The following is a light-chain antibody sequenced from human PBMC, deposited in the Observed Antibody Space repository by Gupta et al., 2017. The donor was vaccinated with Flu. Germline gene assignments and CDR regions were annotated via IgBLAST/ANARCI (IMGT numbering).Light chain of an antibody. CDR1: QSVVDTSNNKNY. CDR2: WAS. J-gene: IGKJ1*01. V-gene: IGKV4-1*01. Sequence: SLGERATIHCKSSQSVVDTSNNKNYLAWYQQKPGQVPQLLIYWASTREYGVPDRFSGRGSGTDFTLTISSLHAEDVAVYYCQQDDTTPWTFGQGTKVEIK. CDR3: QQDDTTPWT.